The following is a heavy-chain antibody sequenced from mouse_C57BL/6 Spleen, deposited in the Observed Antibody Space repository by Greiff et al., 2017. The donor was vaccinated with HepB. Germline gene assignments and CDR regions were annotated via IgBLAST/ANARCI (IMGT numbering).Heavy chain of an antibody. CDR3: TRTGNDYGRYFDV. Sequence: VQLQQSGAELVRPGASVTLSCKASGYTFTDYEMHWVKQTPVHGLEWIGAIDPETGGTAYNQKFKGKAILTADKSSSTAYMELRSLTSEDSAVYYCTRTGNDYGRYFDVWGTGTTVTVSS. J-gene: IGHJ1*03. CDR1: GYTFTDYE. CDR2: IDPETGGT. D-gene: IGHD2-4*01. V-gene: IGHV1-15*01.